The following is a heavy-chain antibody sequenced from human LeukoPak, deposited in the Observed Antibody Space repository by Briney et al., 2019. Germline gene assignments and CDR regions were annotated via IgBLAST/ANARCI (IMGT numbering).Heavy chain of an antibody. CDR1: GGSISISNYY. CDR2: MSYSGRT. V-gene: IGHV4-39*07. CDR3: ASTDYGENGLDP. D-gene: IGHD4/OR15-4a*01. Sequence: SETLSLTCTVSGGSISISNYYWGWIRQPPGKGLEWIGSMSYSGRTYYNPSLKSRVTMSVDTFRNQFSLKLSSVTTADTAVYYCASTDYGENGLDPWGQGTLVTVSS. J-gene: IGHJ5*02.